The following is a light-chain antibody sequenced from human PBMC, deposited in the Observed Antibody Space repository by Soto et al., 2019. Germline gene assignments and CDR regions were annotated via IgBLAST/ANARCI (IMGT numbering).Light chain of an antibody. CDR3: LSYTSANTRV. J-gene: IGLJ3*02. CDR1: SSDVGGYKF. V-gene: IGLV2-14*01. Sequence: QSVLTQPASVSASPGQSITISCTGTSSDVGGYKFVSWYQHHPGKAPKLMIYEVNNRPSGVSNRFSGSKSGNTASLTISGLQPEDEADYYCLSYTSANTRVFGGGTKLTLL. CDR2: EVN.